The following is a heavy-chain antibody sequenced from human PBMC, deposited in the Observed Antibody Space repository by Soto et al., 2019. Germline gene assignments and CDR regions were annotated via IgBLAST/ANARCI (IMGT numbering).Heavy chain of an antibody. V-gene: IGHV3-23*01. CDR2: ISGSGGST. D-gene: IGHD6-19*01. CDR1: EFTFSSYA. CDR3: AKADRTGSGWYSKYHYDMDL. J-gene: IGHJ6*02. Sequence: PGGSLRLSCAASEFTFSSYAMSWVRQAPGKGLEWVSAISGSGGSTYYADSVKGRFTITRDNSKNTLYLQMNSLRAEDTAVYYCAKADRTGSGWYSKYHYDMDLWGQGTTVTVSS.